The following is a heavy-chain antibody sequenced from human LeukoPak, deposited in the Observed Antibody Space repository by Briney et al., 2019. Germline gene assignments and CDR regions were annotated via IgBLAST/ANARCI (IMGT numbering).Heavy chain of an antibody. V-gene: IGHV3-48*01. Sequence: PGGSLRLSCAASGFTFSSYSMNWVRQAPGKGLEWVSYISSSSSTIYYADSVKGRFTISRDNAKNSLYLQMNSLRAEDTAVYYCARGRGWLQLLPDYWGQGTLVTVSS. D-gene: IGHD5-24*01. J-gene: IGHJ4*02. CDR1: GFTFSSYS. CDR2: ISSSSSTI. CDR3: ARGRGWLQLLPDY.